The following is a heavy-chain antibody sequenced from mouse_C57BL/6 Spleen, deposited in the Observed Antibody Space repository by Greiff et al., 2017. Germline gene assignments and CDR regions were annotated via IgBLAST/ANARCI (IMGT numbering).Heavy chain of an antibody. D-gene: IGHD1-1*01. Sequence: VKLQESGPELVKPGASVKISCKASGYAFSSSWMNWVKQRPGKGLEWIGRIYPGDGDTNYNGKFKGKATLTADKSSSTAYMQLSSLTSEDSAVYFCARFITTVVARYFDVWGTGTTVTVSS. CDR2: IYPGDGDT. CDR1: GYAFSSSW. V-gene: IGHV1-82*01. CDR3: ARFITTVVARYFDV. J-gene: IGHJ1*03.